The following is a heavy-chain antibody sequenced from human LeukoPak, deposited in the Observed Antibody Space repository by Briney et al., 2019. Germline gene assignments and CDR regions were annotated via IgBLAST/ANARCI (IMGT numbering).Heavy chain of an antibody. J-gene: IGHJ4*02. CDR1: GYTFTDNY. D-gene: IGHD6-13*01. CDR3: AREIWYYSQ. Sequence: GASVKVSRKASGYTFTDNYVHWVRQVPGQGLEWMGWIYPNNGGTNYAQKFQGRVTMTRDTSISTAYLDLSGLRSDDTAVYFCAREIWYYSQWGQGTLVTVSS. CDR2: IYPNNGGT. V-gene: IGHV1-2*02.